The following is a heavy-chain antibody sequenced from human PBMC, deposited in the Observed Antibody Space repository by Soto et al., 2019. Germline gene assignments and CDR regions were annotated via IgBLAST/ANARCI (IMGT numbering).Heavy chain of an antibody. Sequence: SVKVSCKASGFTFTISAVQWVRQARGQRLEWIGWIVVGSGNTNYAQKFQERVTITRDMSTSTAYMELSSLRSEDTAVYYCAADSGSSWYFAFDIWGQGTMVTVSS. CDR1: GFTFTISA. J-gene: IGHJ3*02. V-gene: IGHV1-58*01. CDR2: IVVGSGNT. CDR3: AADSGSSWYFAFDI. D-gene: IGHD6-13*01.